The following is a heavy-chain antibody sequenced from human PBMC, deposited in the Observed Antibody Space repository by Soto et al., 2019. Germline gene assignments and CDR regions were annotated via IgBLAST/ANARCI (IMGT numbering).Heavy chain of an antibody. V-gene: IGHV4-34*01. CDR2: INHSGST. CDR3: ARGAPRHTSFGVVTRKLTFAP. J-gene: IGHJ5*02. Sequence: PSETLSLTCAVYGGSFSGYYWSWIRQPPGKGLEWIGEINHSGSTNYNPSLKSRVTISVDTSKNQFSLKLSSVTAADTAVYYCARGAPRHTSFGVVTRKLTFAPWGQGTLVTVAS. D-gene: IGHD3-3*01. CDR1: GGSFSGYY.